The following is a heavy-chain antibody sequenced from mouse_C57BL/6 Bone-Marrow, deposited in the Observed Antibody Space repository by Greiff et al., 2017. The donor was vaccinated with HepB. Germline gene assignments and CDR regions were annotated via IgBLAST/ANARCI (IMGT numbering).Heavy chain of an antibody. Sequence: QVQLQQPGTELVKPGASVKLSCKASGYPFTSYWMHWVKQRPGPGLEWIGNINPSNGGTNYTEKFKSKATLTVDKSSSTAYRQLSSLTSEDAAVCDCARDSSGPLVAYWGQGTLVTVSA. D-gene: IGHD3-2*02. V-gene: IGHV1-53*01. J-gene: IGHJ3*01. CDR1: GYPFTSYW. CDR3: ARDSSGPLVAY. CDR2: INPSNGGT.